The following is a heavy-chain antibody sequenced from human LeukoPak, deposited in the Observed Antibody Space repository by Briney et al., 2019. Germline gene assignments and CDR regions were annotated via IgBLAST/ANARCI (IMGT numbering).Heavy chain of an antibody. Sequence: RTGGSLRLSCAASGFTFSSYAMSWVRQAPGKGLEWVSAISGSGGSTYYADSVKGRFTISRDNSKNTLYLQMNSLRAEDTAVYYCAKDPSRYCGGDCYHGAFDIWGQGTMVTVSS. D-gene: IGHD2-21*02. J-gene: IGHJ3*02. CDR2: ISGSGGST. CDR1: GFTFSSYA. CDR3: AKDPSRYCGGDCYHGAFDI. V-gene: IGHV3-23*01.